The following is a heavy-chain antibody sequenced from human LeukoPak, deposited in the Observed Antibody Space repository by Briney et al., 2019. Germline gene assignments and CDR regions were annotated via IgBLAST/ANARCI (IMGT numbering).Heavy chain of an antibody. Sequence: PGGSLRLSCTASGFTFSSYGMNWVRQAPGKGLEWVSSISSSSSYIYYADSVKGRFTISRDNAKNSLYLQMNSLRAEDTAVYYCARGCQYQLLIFLYYYMDVWGKGTTVTISS. CDR2: ISSSSSYI. CDR1: GFTFSSYG. J-gene: IGHJ6*03. D-gene: IGHD2-2*01. CDR3: ARGCQYQLLIFLYYYMDV. V-gene: IGHV3-21*01.